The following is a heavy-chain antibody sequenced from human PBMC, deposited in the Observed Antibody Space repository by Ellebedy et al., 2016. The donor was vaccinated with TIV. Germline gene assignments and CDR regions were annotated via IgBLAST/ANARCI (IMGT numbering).Heavy chain of an antibody. Sequence: GESLKISXAASGFTFSSYSMNWVRQAPGKGLEWVSYISSSSSTIYYADSVKGRFTISRDNSKNTLYLQMNSLRAEDTAVYYCANGWDTARVGDYGMDVWGQGTTVTVSS. CDR3: ANGWDTARVGDYGMDV. V-gene: IGHV3-48*01. D-gene: IGHD5-18*01. J-gene: IGHJ6*02. CDR1: GFTFSSYS. CDR2: ISSSSSTI.